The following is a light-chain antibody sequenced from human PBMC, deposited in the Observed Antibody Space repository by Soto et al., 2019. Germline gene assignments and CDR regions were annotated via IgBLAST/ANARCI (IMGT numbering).Light chain of an antibody. V-gene: IGKV3-20*01. Sequence: EIVLTQSPGTLSLSPGERATLSCRASQSVGSSLSWYQQKPGQAPRLLFYGASNRATAIPDRFSGSGFGTDFTITITRMENEDFAVYYCQQYGDPPQTFGPGTKVDI. CDR3: QQYGDPPQT. CDR2: GAS. CDR1: QSVGSS. J-gene: IGKJ1*01.